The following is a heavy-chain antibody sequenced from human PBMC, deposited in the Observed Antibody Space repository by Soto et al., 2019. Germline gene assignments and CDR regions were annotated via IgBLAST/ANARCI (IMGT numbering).Heavy chain of an antibody. J-gene: IGHJ6*02. V-gene: IGHV3-74*01. CDR2: VSGDGSST. D-gene: IGHD2-2*01. Sequence: GGSLRLSCAASGFTFSSSWMHWVRQAPGKGLVWVSRVSGDGSSTNYADSVKGRFTISRDNAKNTLYLQMNSLRAEDTTVYYCARGTVGYCSSTSCSNYYYYGMDVWGQGTTVTVSS. CDR1: GFTFSSSW. CDR3: ARGTVGYCSSTSCSNYYYYGMDV.